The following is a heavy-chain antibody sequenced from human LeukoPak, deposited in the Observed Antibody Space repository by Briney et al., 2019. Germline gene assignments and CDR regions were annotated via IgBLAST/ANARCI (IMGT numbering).Heavy chain of an antibody. Sequence: PGRSLRLSCAASGFTFSSYAMHWVRQAPGKGLEWVAVISYDGSNKYYADSVKGRFTISRDNSKSTLYLQMNSLRAEDTAVYYCARAGADSYGDYVYFDYWGQGTLVTVSS. V-gene: IGHV3-30*04. CDR3: ARAGADSYGDYVYFDY. CDR1: GFTFSSYA. D-gene: IGHD4-17*01. CDR2: ISYDGSNK. J-gene: IGHJ4*02.